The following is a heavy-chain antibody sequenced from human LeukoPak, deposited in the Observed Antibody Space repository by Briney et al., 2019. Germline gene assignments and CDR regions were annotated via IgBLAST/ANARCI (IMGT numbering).Heavy chain of an antibody. D-gene: IGHD3-22*01. CDR2: MNPNSGNT. J-gene: IGHJ4*02. CDR3: ASVPDYYDSSGYCRDY. CDR1: GYTFTSYD. Sequence: ASVKVSCKASGYTFTSYDMNWVRQAPGQGLEWMGWMNPNSGNTGYAQKFQGRVTMTRNTSISTAYMELSSLRSEDTAVYCCASVPDYYDSSGYCRDYWGQGTLVTVSS. V-gene: IGHV1-8*01.